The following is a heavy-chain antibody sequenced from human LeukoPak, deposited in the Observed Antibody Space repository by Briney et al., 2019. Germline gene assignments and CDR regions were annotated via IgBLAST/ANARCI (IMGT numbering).Heavy chain of an antibody. CDR2: ISSSSDYT. D-gene: IGHD3-22*01. CDR1: GFTFSDYY. J-gene: IGHJ4*02. CDR3: ARTPGDSSGYVFDY. V-gene: IGHV3-11*06. Sequence: PGGSLRLSCAASGFTFSDYYMSWIRQAPGKGLEWVSYISSSSDYTNFADSVKGRFTISRDNAKNSLYLQMNSLRAEDTAVYYCARTPGDSSGYVFDYWGQGTPVTVSS.